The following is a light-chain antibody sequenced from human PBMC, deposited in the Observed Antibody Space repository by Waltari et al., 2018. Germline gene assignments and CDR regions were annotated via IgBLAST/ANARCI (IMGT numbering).Light chain of an antibody. CDR3: GSYTAGSALYV. CDR2: DVT. CDR1: ISDIGSYEN. V-gene: IGLV2-14*03. J-gene: IGLJ1*01. Sequence: QSAPSQPASVSGSPGQSITISCTGAISDIGSYENFSWYQQNPGRVPRRIIFDVTKRPSGVSRRFSGSKSANTASLTISGLQAEDEADYYCGSYTAGSALYVLGTGT.